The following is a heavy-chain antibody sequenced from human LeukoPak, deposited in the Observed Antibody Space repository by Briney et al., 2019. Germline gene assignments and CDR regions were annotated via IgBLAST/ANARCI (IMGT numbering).Heavy chain of an antibody. J-gene: IGHJ6*03. D-gene: IGHD5-18*01. V-gene: IGHV3-7*01. CDR1: GFTFTTYW. CDR3: ARGSGRDTYYYYYMDV. Sequence: GGSLRLSCAASGFTFTTYWMSWVRQAPGKGLEWVANIKQDGSEKYYVDSVKGRFTISRDNAKNSLYLQMNSLRAEDTAVYYCARGSGRDTYYYYYMDVWGKGTTVTVSS. CDR2: IKQDGSEK.